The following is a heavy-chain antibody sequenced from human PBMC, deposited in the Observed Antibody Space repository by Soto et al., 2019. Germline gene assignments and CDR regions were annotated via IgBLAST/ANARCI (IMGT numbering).Heavy chain of an antibody. J-gene: IGHJ5*02. CDR2: ISGSGGST. CDR3: ARGSGKQQLDQRPKFDP. CDR1: GFTFSSYA. D-gene: IGHD6-13*01. Sequence: GGSLRLSCAASGFTFSSYAMSWVRQAPGKGLEWVSAISGSGGSTYYADSVKGRFTISRDNSKNTLYLQMNSLRAEDTAVYYCARGSGKQQLDQRPKFDPWGQGTLVTVSS. V-gene: IGHV3-23*01.